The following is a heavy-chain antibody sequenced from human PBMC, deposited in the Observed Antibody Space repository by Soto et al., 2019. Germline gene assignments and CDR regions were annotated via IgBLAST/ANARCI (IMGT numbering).Heavy chain of an antibody. Sequence: GGSLRLSCAASGFTFSTCNMNWVRQAPGKGLEWISYISSGSSTIYYADSVKGRFTISRDNAKDSLFLQLNSLRDEDTAVYYCARDRSTAMAIDYWGQGT. CDR1: GFTFSTCN. CDR3: ARDRSTAMAIDY. CDR2: ISSGSSTI. D-gene: IGHD5-18*01. V-gene: IGHV3-48*02. J-gene: IGHJ4*02.